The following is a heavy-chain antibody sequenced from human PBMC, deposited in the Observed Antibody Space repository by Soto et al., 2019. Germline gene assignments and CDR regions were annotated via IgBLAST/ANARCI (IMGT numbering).Heavy chain of an antibody. CDR2: IYYMGST. CDR3: AKDHGTYGPNWIDS. V-gene: IGHV4-59*12. Sequence: PSETLSLTCTVGSISTYYWNSIRQPPGKGLEWIGCIYYMGSTNYNPSLKSRVTISIDTSKNQFSLKLSSVTAEDTAVYYCAKDHGTYGPNWIDSWGQGTLVTVS. J-gene: IGHJ5*01. D-gene: IGHD3-10*01. CDR1: GSISTYY.